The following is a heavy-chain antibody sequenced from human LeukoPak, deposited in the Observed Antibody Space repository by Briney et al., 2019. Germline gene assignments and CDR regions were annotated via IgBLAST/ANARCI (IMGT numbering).Heavy chain of an antibody. Sequence: ASVKVSCKASGYTFTGYYLHWVRQAPGQGLEWMGWINPNSGGTNYTQKFQGRVTMTRDTSISTAYMELSRLRSDDTAVYYCAWYYYDNSGYYEGSAVWGQGTLVTVSS. V-gene: IGHV1-2*02. CDR1: GYTFTGYY. CDR3: AWYYYDNSGYYEGSAV. CDR2: INPNSGGT. J-gene: IGHJ4*02. D-gene: IGHD3-22*01.